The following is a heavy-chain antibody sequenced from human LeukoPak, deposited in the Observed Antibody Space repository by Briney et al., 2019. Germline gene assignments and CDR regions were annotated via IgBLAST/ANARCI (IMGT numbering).Heavy chain of an antibody. CDR3: ATVDTAMVVGY. Sequence: SETLSLTCTVSGGSISSYYWSWIRQPPGKGLEWIGCIYYSGSTNYNPSLKSRVTISVDTSKNQFSLKLSSVTAADTAVYYCATVDTAMVVGYWGQGTLVTVSS. V-gene: IGHV4-59*01. J-gene: IGHJ4*02. D-gene: IGHD5-18*01. CDR2: IYYSGST. CDR1: GGSISSYY.